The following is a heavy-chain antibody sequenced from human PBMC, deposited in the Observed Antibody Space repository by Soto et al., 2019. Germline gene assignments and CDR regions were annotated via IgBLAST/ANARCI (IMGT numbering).Heavy chain of an antibody. Sequence: ASVKVSCKASGYTFTSYYMHWVRQAPGQGLEWMGIINPSGGSTSYAQEFQGRVTMTRDTSTSTVYMELSSLRSEDTAVYYCARDCNWFRFFDYWGQGTLVTVSS. D-gene: IGHD2-15*01. J-gene: IGHJ4*02. CDR2: INPSGGST. V-gene: IGHV1-46*01. CDR3: ARDCNWFRFFDY. CDR1: GYTFTSYY.